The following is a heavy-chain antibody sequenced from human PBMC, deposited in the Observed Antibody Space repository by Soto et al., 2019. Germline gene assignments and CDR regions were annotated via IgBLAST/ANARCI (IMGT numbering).Heavy chain of an antibody. CDR2: IYYSGST. CDR1: GGSTSTCY. D-gene: IGHD3-10*01. CDR3: SREIITMILRVIILNRFDR. J-gene: IGHJ5*02. V-gene: IGHV4-59*01. Sequence: SETLSLTCSGSGGSTSTCYWRLLRQPPGKGLEWIGLIYYSGSTSYNPSLTSRVTISVDTSKKQFSLKLSSXRPADTAVYYFSREIITMILRVIILNRFDRWGQVPLVSVS.